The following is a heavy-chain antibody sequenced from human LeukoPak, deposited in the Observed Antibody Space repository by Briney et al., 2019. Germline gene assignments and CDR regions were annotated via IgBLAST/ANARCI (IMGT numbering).Heavy chain of an antibody. J-gene: IGHJ4*02. CDR2: ISSSSSYI. CDR1: GFTFSSYS. CDR3: ARDGGYCSRTRCLIPYFDF. Sequence: GGSLRLSCAASGFTFSSYSMNWVRQAPGKGLEWVSSISSSSSYIYYADSVKGRFTISRDNSKNTLYLQVNSLRAEDTAVYYCARDGGYCSRTRCLIPYFDFWGQGTLVTVSS. V-gene: IGHV3-21*01. D-gene: IGHD2-2*01.